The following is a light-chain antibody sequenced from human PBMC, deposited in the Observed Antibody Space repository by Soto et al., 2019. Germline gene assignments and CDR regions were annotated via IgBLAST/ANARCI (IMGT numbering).Light chain of an antibody. V-gene: IGLV2-23*02. J-gene: IGLJ1*01. CDR2: EVS. CDR1: SSDVGSYNL. Sequence: QSALTQPASVSGSPGQSITISCTGTSSDVGSYNLVSWYQQHPGKAPKLMIYEVSKRPSGVSNRFSGSKSGNTASLTISGLQDEDEADYCCCSYAGSSTVVFGTGTKLTVL. CDR3: CSYAGSSTVV.